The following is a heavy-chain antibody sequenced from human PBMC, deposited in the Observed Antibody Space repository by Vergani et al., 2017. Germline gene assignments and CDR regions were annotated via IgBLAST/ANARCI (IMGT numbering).Heavy chain of an antibody. J-gene: IGHJ3*02. CDR1: GFTFSSYA. V-gene: IGHV3-23*01. CDR2: ISGSGGST. CDR3: AKGGRNLDAYSSSWDNDAFDI. Sequence: EVQLLESGGGLVQPGGSLRLSCAASGFTFSSYAMSWVRQAPGKGLEWVSAISGSGGSTYYADSVKGRFNISRDNSKKTLYLQMNSLRAEDTAVYYCAKGGRNLDAYSSSWDNDAFDIWGQGTMVTVSS. D-gene: IGHD6-13*01.